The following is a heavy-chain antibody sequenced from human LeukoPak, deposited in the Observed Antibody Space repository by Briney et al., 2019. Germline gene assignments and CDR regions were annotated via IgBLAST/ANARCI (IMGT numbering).Heavy chain of an antibody. CDR1: GYTLTTYF. V-gene: IGHV1-46*01. Sequence: ASVKVSCKASGYTLTTYFLHWVRQAPGQGLEWMGMINTSAGSTNYAQNFQGRVTMTRDTSTSTVYMDLTSLRSEDTAVYYCAREAPGGYFDYWAQGTLVTVSS. D-gene: IGHD3-16*01. CDR3: AREAPGGYFDY. CDR2: INTSAGST. J-gene: IGHJ4*02.